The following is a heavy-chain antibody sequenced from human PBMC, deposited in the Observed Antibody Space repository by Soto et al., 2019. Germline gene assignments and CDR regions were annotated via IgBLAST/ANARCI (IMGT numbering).Heavy chain of an antibody. Sequence: ASVKVSCKASGYTFTSYYMHWVRQAPGQGLEWMGIINPSGGSTSYAQKFQGRVTMTRDTSTSTVYMELSSLRSEDTAVYYCALPIGFGEYFPHWGQGTLVPVSS. J-gene: IGHJ1*01. CDR1: GYTFTSYY. V-gene: IGHV1-46*03. CDR3: ALPIGFGEYFPH. CDR2: INPSGGST. D-gene: IGHD3-10*01.